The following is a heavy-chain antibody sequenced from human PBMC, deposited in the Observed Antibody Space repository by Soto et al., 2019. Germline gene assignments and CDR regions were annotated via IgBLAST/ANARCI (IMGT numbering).Heavy chain of an antibody. CDR1: GDSLRGQS. CDR3: ARGKPSGYRFGPRNFFYYGLDV. J-gene: IGHJ6*02. Sequence: SETLSLTCAVVGDSLRGQSWNWIRQSPGKGLEWIGELDQSGGTNYNPSLKSRAIISDDTSKNQFSLTLTSVTAADTAVYFCARGKPSGYRFGPRNFFYYGLDVWGPGTTVTVSS. CDR2: LDQSGGT. V-gene: IGHV4-34*01. D-gene: IGHD5-18*01.